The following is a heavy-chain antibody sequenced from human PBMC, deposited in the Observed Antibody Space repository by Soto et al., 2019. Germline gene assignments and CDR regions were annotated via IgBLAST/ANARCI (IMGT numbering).Heavy chain of an antibody. Sequence: QVQLQESGPGLVKPSQTLSLTCTVSGGSISSGDYYWSWIRQPPGKGLEWIGYIYYSGSTYYNPSLECRVTISVDTSKNQYSLKLSSVTAADTAVYYCARVPYSGSYGLRNWFDPWGQGTLVTVSS. CDR1: GGSISSGDYY. J-gene: IGHJ5*02. CDR2: IYYSGST. V-gene: IGHV4-30-4*01. CDR3: ARVPYSGSYGLRNWFDP. D-gene: IGHD1-26*01.